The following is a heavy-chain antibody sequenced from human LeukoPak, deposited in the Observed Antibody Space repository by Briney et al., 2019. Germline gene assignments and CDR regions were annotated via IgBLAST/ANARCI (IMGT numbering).Heavy chain of an antibody. CDR1: GGSISSYY. J-gene: IGHJ3*02. V-gene: IGHV4-59*01. CDR3: ARAFYYGSDPGAFDI. Sequence: PSETLSLTCTVSGGSISSYYWSWIRQPPGKGLEWIGYIYYSGSTNYNPPLKSRVTISVDTSKNQFSLKLSSVTAADTAVYYCARAFYYGSDPGAFDIWGQGTMVTVSS. D-gene: IGHD3-10*01. CDR2: IYYSGST.